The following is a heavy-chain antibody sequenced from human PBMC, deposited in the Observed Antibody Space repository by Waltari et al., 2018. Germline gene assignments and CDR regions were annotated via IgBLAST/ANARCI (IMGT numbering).Heavy chain of an antibody. V-gene: IGHV4-39*01. CDR1: GCPISRSSHY. CDR3: ARARWGGYYFDY. Sequence: QLQLQESGPGLVTPSETLSLTCTVSGCPISRSSHYWGWLRQPPGKGLEWIGSIYYSGSTYYNPSLKSRVTISVDTSKNQFSLKLSSVTAADTAVYYCARARWGGYYFDYWGQGTLVTVSS. J-gene: IGHJ4*02. D-gene: IGHD3-10*01. CDR2: IYYSGST.